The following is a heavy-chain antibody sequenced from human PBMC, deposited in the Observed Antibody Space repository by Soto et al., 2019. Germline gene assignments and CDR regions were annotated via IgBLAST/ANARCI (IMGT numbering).Heavy chain of an antibody. J-gene: IGHJ4*02. CDR3: ARRLNSWGEPHYFDT. V-gene: IGHV5-51*01. CDR1: GYIFTSNW. CDR2: VYPGDSET. Sequence: GESLKISCQASGYIFTSNWIGWVRQMPGKGLEWMGIVYPGDSETRYGPPFQGRVTISADRSLNTVYLQWTSLKVSDTAMYYCARRLNSWGEPHYFDTWGQGTKVTVSS. D-gene: IGHD3-16*01.